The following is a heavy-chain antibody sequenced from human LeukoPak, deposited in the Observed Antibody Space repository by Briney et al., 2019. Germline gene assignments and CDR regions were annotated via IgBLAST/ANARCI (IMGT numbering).Heavy chain of an antibody. V-gene: IGHV4-34*01. CDR3: ARGVSGYDFWSGYYNCDD. CDR1: GGSFSGYY. CDR2: INHSGST. D-gene: IGHD3-3*01. Sequence: PSETLSLTCAVYGGSFSGYYWSWIRQPPGKGLEWIGEINHSGSTNYNPSLKSRVTISVDTSKNQFSLKLSSVTAADTAVYYCARGVSGYDFWSGYYNCDDWGQGTLVTVSS. J-gene: IGHJ4*03.